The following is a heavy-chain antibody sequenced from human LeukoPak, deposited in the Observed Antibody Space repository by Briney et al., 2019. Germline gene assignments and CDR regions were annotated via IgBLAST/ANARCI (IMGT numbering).Heavy chain of an antibody. CDR2: IIPIFGTA. Sequence: GASVKVSCKASGGTFSSYAISWVRQAPGQGLEWMGGIIPIFGTANYAQKFQGRVTITADESTSTAYMELSSLRSEDTAVYYCARDRYLPDYYDSSGSFDYWGQGTLVTVSS. CDR3: ARDRYLPDYYDSSGSFDY. D-gene: IGHD3-22*01. J-gene: IGHJ4*02. V-gene: IGHV1-69*01. CDR1: GGTFSSYA.